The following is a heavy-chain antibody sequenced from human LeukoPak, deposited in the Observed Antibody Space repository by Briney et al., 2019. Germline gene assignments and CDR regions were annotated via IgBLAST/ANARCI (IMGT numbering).Heavy chain of an antibody. D-gene: IGHD6-6*01. V-gene: IGHV4-39*01. CDR1: GGSISSSSYY. CDR2: IYYSGST. Sequence: SETLSLTCTVSGGSISSSSYYWGWIRQPPGKGLEWIGSIYYSGSTYYNPSLKSRVTISVDTSKNQFSLKLSSVTAADTAVYYCARHLIQEEYSSSSIGFDPWGQGTLVTVSS. J-gene: IGHJ5*02. CDR3: ARHLIQEEYSSSSIGFDP.